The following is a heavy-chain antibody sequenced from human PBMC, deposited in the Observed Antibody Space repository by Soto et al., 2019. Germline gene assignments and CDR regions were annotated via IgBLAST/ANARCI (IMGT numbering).Heavy chain of an antibody. CDR3: ARTRGFQSVYYFGLDV. V-gene: IGHV5-51*01. CDR2: IYPGDSDT. J-gene: IGHJ6*02. Sequence: GESLKISCKGSGYTFSNYWIGWVRQMPGKGLEWMGIIYPGDSDTRYSPSFQGQATISADKSISTAYLQWSSLKGADTAMYYCARTRGFQSVYYFGLDVWGQGTTVTVSS. CDR1: GYTFSNYW. D-gene: IGHD3-10*01.